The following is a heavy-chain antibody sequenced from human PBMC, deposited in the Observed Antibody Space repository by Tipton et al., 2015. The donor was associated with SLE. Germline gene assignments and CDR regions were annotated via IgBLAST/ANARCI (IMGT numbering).Heavy chain of an antibody. V-gene: IGHV4-59*01. D-gene: IGHD4-11*01. CDR2: IYHSGST. J-gene: IGHJ5*02. CDR3: ARVTTNVDP. Sequence: TLSLTCTVSVGSFNGYFWNWLRQPPGGELEWIGYIYHSGSTNYKPSLKSRVTMSVDTSKNQFSLKLSSVTTADTAVYYCARVTTNVDPWGQGTLVTVSS. CDR1: VGSFNGYF.